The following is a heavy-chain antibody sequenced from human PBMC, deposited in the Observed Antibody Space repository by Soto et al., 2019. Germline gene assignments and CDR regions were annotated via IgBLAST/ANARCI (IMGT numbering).Heavy chain of an antibody. CDR3: ARNFWFGELFDY. CDR2: INGGNGNT. V-gene: IGHV1-3*01. CDR1: GYSLTSYA. Sequence: GASVKVSCKASGYSLTSYAMHWVLQAPGQRPEWMGWINGGNGNTKYSQKFQGRVTITRDTAASTAYMDLSSLRYEDTAVYFCARNFWFGELFDYWGQGTPVTVSS. J-gene: IGHJ4*02. D-gene: IGHD3-10*01.